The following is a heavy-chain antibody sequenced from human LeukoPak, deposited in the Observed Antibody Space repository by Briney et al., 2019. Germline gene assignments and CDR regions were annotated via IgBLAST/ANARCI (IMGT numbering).Heavy chain of an antibody. D-gene: IGHD4-11*01. Sequence: SETLSLTCTVSGGSISSSSYYWGWIRQPPGKGLEWIGSIYYSGSINYNPSLKSRVTLSLDESKNQFSLQLSSVTAADTAMYYCAKTHSHFPPYFDYWGQGTLVIVSS. CDR1: GGSISSSSYY. V-gene: IGHV4-39*07. CDR2: IYYSGSI. J-gene: IGHJ4*02. CDR3: AKTHSHFPPYFDY.